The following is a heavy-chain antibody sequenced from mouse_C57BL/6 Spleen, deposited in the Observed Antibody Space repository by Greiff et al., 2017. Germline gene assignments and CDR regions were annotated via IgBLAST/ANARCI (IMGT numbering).Heavy chain of an antibody. CDR2: IYPGDGDT. Sequence: QVQLQQSGAELVKPGASVKISCKASGYAFSSYWMNWVKQRPGKGLEWIGQIYPGDGDTNYNGKFKGKDTLTADKSSSTAYMQLSSLTSEDSAVYFCARGGVYYGRYYARDYGGQGTSVTGSS. J-gene: IGHJ4*01. CDR3: ARGGVYYGRYYARDY. D-gene: IGHD2-1*01. V-gene: IGHV1-80*01. CDR1: GYAFSSYW.